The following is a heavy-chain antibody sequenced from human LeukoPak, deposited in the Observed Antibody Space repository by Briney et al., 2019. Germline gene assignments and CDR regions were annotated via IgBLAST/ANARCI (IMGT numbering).Heavy chain of an antibody. CDR3: VRAWGDYFYYMDV. CDR2: INHSGST. V-gene: IGHV4-34*01. J-gene: IGHJ6*03. Sequence: SETLSLTCAVYGGSFSGYYWSWIRQPPGKGLEWIGEINHSGSTNYNPSIKSRVTISVDTSKNQFSLELRSVTAADTAMYYCVRAWGDYFYYMDVWGIGTTVTVSS. CDR1: GGSFSGYY. D-gene: IGHD7-27*01.